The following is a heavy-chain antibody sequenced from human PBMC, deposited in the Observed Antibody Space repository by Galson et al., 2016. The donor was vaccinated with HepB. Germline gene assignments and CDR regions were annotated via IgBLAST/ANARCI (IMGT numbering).Heavy chain of an antibody. D-gene: IGHD5/OR15-5a*01. Sequence: SLRLSCAVSGLRFSDLWMDWVRQAPGKGLEWVAVIWYDGSNKYYADSVKCRFTISRDNSENTLYLQMNGLRTEDTAVYYCGSVSIDYWGQGTLVTVSS. J-gene: IGHJ4*02. V-gene: IGHV3-33*08. CDR1: GLRFSDLW. CDR3: GSVSIDY. CDR2: IWYDGSNK.